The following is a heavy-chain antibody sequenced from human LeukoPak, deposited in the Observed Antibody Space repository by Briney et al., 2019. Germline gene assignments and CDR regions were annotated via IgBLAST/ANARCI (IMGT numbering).Heavy chain of an antibody. D-gene: IGHD3-9*01. CDR1: GYSFTSYW. CDR2: IYPGYSDT. J-gene: IGHJ4*02. Sequence: GESLKISCQGSGYSFTSYWIGWVRQMPGKGLEWMGIIYPGYSDTRYSPSFQGQVTISADKSISTAYLQWSSLKPSDTAMYYCARALGDILTGYYDYWGQGTLVTVSS. V-gene: IGHV5-51*01. CDR3: ARALGDILTGYYDY.